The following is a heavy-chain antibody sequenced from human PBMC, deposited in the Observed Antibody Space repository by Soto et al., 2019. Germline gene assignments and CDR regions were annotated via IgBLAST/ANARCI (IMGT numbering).Heavy chain of an antibody. CDR1: GFTVSSNY. CDR3: AREGYGSRYGMDV. J-gene: IGHJ6*02. Sequence: EVQLVESGGGLVQPGGSLRLSCPASGFTVSSNYMSWVRQAPGKGLEWVSVIYSGGSTYYADSVKGRFTISRDNSKNTLYLQMNGLRADDTAVYYCAREGYGSRYGMDVWGQGTTVTVSS. CDR2: IYSGGST. V-gene: IGHV3-66*01. D-gene: IGHD5-12*01.